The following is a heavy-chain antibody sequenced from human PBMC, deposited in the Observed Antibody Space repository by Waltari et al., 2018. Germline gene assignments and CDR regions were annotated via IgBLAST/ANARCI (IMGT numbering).Heavy chain of an antibody. D-gene: IGHD6-6*01. V-gene: IGHV3-33*06. CDR2: IWYDGSNK. Sequence: QVQLVESGGGVVQPGRSLRLSCAASGFTFSSYGMHWVRQAPGKGLEWVAVIWYDGSNKYYADSVNGRFTISRDNSKNTLYLQMNSLRAEDTAVYYCAKEGQLEGYFDYWGQGTLVTVSS. J-gene: IGHJ4*02. CDR1: GFTFSSYG. CDR3: AKEGQLEGYFDY.